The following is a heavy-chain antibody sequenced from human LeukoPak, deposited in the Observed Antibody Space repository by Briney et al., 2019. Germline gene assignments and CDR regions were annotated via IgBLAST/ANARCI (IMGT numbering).Heavy chain of an antibody. V-gene: IGHV4-39*07. CDR2: IYYSGTT. CDR1: GGSISSSSDY. Sequence: SETLSLTCTVSGGSISSSSDYWGWIRQPPGKGLEWIGSIYYSGTTYYNPSLKSRVTISVDTPKNQFSLKLSSVTAADTAVYYCARGRLVPAAMSFNWFDPWGQGTLVTVSS. D-gene: IGHD2-2*01. J-gene: IGHJ5*02. CDR3: ARGRLVPAAMSFNWFDP.